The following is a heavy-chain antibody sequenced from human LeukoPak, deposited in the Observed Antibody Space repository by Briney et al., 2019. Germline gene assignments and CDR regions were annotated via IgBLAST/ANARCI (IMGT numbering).Heavy chain of an antibody. CDR3: ARDKGCHPDDFDI. CDR2: MNPNSGNT. V-gene: IGHV1-8*01. D-gene: IGHD2-8*01. Sequence: EASVKVSCKASGYTFTSCDINWVRQATGQGLEWMGWMNPNSGNTGYGQSFQGRITMTRDISIGTAYMELRSLRSDDTALYYCARDKGCHPDDFDIWGQGTMVTVSS. J-gene: IGHJ3*02. CDR1: GYTFTSCD.